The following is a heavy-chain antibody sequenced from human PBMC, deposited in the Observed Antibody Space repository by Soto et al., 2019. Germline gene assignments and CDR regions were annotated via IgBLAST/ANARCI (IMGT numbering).Heavy chain of an antibody. CDR3: AKDGRGSGSHYNSFGY. V-gene: IGHV3-53*01. Sequence: VQLVESGGGLIQPGGSLKLSCAASGFTVGNNYMSWVRQAPGKGLEWVSLIYSTGTTKYADSVKGRFTVSRDNAKNTLYLQMNSLRAEDTAGYYCAKDGRGSGSHYNSFGYWGQGTLVTVSS. D-gene: IGHD3-10*01. J-gene: IGHJ4*02. CDR1: GFTVGNNY. CDR2: IYSTGTT.